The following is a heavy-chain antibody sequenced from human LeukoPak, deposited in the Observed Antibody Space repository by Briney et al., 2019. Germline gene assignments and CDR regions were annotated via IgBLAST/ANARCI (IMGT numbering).Heavy chain of an antibody. CDR2: INPKSGGT. D-gene: IGHD3-9*01. CDR3: ARGRLERYFDWLLGDF. CDR1: AYTFTAYY. Sequence: ASVKVSCEAAAYTFTAYYMHWVRQAPGQGLEWMGWINPKSGGTNYAQKFQGRVTMTRDTSINTAYMELSRLRSDDTAVYYCARGRLERYFDWLLGDFWGRGTLVTVSS. V-gene: IGHV1-2*02. J-gene: IGHJ4*02.